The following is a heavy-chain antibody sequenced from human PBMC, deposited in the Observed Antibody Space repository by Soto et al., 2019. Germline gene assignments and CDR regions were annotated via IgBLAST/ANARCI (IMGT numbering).Heavy chain of an antibody. CDR1: GFTFSSYW. CDR2: INSDGSST. CDR3: ARKGAVAGFGY. V-gene: IGHV3-74*01. D-gene: IGHD6-13*01. J-gene: IGHJ4*02. Sequence: EVQLVESGGGLVQPGGSLRLSCAASGFTFSSYWLHWVRQAPGKGLVWLSRINSDGSSTNYADSVKGRFTISRDNAKSTLYLQLNSVRAEDTAVYYCARKGAVAGFGYWGQRTLVTVSS.